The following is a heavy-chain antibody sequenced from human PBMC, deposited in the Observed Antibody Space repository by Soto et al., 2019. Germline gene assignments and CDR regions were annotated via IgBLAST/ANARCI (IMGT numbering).Heavy chain of an antibody. CDR2: TSHDGSRK. V-gene: IGHV3-30*03. CDR1: GFTFSDFG. D-gene: IGHD3-10*01. CDR3: ARDPFPKSRSYPGY. Sequence: VGSLRLSCVGSGFTFSDFGMHWVRLAPGKGLEWVTLTSHDGSRKYYLDSVTGRFTISRDNSKNTLYLQMNNLRPEDTGLYYCARDPFPKSRSYPGYWGQGTLVTVSS. J-gene: IGHJ4*02.